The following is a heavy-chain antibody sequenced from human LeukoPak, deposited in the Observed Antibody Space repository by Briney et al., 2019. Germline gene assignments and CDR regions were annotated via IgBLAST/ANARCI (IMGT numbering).Heavy chain of an antibody. CDR2: IYYSGST. CDR3: ARDGSYDYVFDI. CDR1: GGSISSYY. J-gene: IGHJ3*02. V-gene: IGHV4-59*01. Sequence: SETLSLTCTVSGGSISSYYWSWIRQPPGKGLERIGYIYYSGSTNYNPSLKSRVTISVDTSKNQFSLKLSSVTAADTAVYYCARDGSYDYVFDIWGQGTMVTVSS. D-gene: IGHD3-16*01.